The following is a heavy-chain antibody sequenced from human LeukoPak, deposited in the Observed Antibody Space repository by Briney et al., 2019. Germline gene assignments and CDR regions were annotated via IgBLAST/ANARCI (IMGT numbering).Heavy chain of an antibody. J-gene: IGHJ2*01. CDR1: GFTVSSNY. CDR3: AREKLGYWCFDL. V-gene: IGHV3-53*01. Sequence: GVSLRLSCAASGFTVSSNYMSWVRQAPGKGLGWVSVLYSGGSAYYADSVKGRFTISRDNSKNTVYLQMNSLRAEDTAVYYCAREKLGYWCFDLWGRGTLVTVSP. CDR2: LYSGGSA. D-gene: IGHD6-13*01.